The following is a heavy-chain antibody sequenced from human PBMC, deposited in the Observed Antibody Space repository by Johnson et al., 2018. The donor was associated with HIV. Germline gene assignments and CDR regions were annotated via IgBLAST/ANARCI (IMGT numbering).Heavy chain of an antibody. CDR3: ARSSGYYGTDACDI. V-gene: IGHV3-20*04. Sequence: VQLVESGGGVVRPGGSLRLSCAASGFTFDDYGMSWVRQAPGKGLEWVSGINWNGGSTGYADSVKGRFTISRDNSKNTLYLQMNSLRAEDTAVYYCARSSGYYGTDACDIWGQGTMVTVSS. J-gene: IGHJ3*02. D-gene: IGHD3-22*01. CDR2: INWNGGST. CDR1: GFTFDDYG.